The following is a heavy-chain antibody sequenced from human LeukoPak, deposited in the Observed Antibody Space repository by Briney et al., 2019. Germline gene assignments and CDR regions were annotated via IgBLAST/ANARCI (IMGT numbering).Heavy chain of an antibody. J-gene: IGHJ3*02. V-gene: IGHV3-30-3*01. D-gene: IGHD4-17*01. CDR3: ARPMTTVTTDAFDI. CDR2: ISYDGSNK. Sequence: PGGSLRLSCAASGFTFSSYAMSWVRQAPGKGLEWVAVISYDGSNKYYADSVKGRFTISRDNSKNTLYLQMNSLRAEDTAVYYCARPMTTVTTDAFDIWGQGTMVTVSS. CDR1: GFTFSSYA.